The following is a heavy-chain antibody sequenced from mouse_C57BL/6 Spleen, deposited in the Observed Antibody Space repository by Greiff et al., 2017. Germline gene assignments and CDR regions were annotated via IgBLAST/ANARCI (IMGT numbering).Heavy chain of an antibody. Sequence: EVKVVESEGGLVQPGSSMKLSCTASGFTFSDYYMAWVRQVPEKGLEWVANINYDGSSTYYLDSLKSRFIISRDNAKNILYLQMSSLKSEDTATYYCARDRDGPATHGGAMDYWGQGTSVTVSS. J-gene: IGHJ4*01. CDR2: INYDGSST. CDR3: ARDRDGPATHGGAMDY. CDR1: GFTFSDYY. V-gene: IGHV5-16*01. D-gene: IGHD6-1*01.